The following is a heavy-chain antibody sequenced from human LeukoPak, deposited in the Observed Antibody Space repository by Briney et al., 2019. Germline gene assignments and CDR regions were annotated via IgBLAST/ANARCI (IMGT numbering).Heavy chain of an antibody. CDR1: GFTFSSYG. CDR2: ISYDGSNK. Sequence: GGSLRLSCAASGFTFSSYGMHWVCQAPGKGLEWVAVISYDGSNKYYADSVKGRFTISRDNSKNTLYLQMNSLKTEDTAVYYCTGDSSSWETIWSGGQGTLVTVSS. D-gene: IGHD6-13*01. CDR3: TGDSSSWETIWS. V-gene: IGHV3-30*03. J-gene: IGHJ4*02.